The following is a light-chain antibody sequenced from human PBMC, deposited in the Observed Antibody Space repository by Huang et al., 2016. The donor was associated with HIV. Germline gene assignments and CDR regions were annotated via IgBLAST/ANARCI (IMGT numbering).Light chain of an antibody. Sequence: ERVMTQSPVTLSVSPGERATLSCRASQNINNNLAWCQQKPGQAPRLLIYGASTRATGIPARFSGSGSGTEFTLTITSLQSEDFAVYYCQQYNDWPPYTFGQGTKLEI. V-gene: IGKV3-15*01. CDR3: QQYNDWPPYT. CDR2: GAS. J-gene: IGKJ2*01. CDR1: QNINNN.